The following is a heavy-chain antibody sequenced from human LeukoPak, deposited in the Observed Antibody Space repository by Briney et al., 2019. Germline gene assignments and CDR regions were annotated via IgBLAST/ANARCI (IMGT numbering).Heavy chain of an antibody. Sequence: GGSLRLSCAASGFTFDDYAMHWVRQAPGKGLEWVSGISWNSGSIGYADSVKGRFTISRDNAKNSLYLQMNSLRAEDTALYYCAKDRGLGYCSSTSCYWNAFDIWGQGTMVTVSS. V-gene: IGHV3-9*01. CDR3: AKDRGLGYCSSTSCYWNAFDI. CDR1: GFTFDDYA. CDR2: ISWNSGSI. J-gene: IGHJ3*02. D-gene: IGHD2-2*01.